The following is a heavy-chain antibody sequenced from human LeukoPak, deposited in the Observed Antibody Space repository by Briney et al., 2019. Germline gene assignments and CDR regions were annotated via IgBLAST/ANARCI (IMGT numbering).Heavy chain of an antibody. CDR1: GFTVSSNY. J-gene: IGHJ4*02. V-gene: IGHV3-66*01. Sequence: GGSLRLSCAASGFTVSSNYMSWVRQAPGKGLEWVSAIYTGGSTYYAGSVKGRFTISRDNSKNTLYLQMNSLRAEDTAVYYCAHYGSGSYAFDYWGQGTLVTVSS. CDR2: IYTGGST. D-gene: IGHD3-10*01. CDR3: AHYGSGSYAFDY.